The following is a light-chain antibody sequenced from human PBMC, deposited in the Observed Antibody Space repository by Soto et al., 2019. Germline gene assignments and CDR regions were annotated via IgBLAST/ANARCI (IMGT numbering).Light chain of an antibody. CDR1: SSDVGGYNY. Sequence: QSVLTQPASVSGSPGQSITISCTVTSSDVGGYNYVSWYQQHPGKAPKLMIYEVSNRPSGVSNRFSGSKSGNTASLTISGLQAEDEAEYYCSSYTSTSTRVFGTGTKVTVL. CDR3: SSYTSTSTRV. J-gene: IGLJ1*01. CDR2: EVS. V-gene: IGLV2-14*01.